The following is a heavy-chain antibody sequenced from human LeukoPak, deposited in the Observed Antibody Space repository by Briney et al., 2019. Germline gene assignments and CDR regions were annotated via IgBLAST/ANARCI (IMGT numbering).Heavy chain of an antibody. D-gene: IGHD4-17*01. J-gene: IGHJ6*03. CDR2: INHSGST. V-gene: IGHV4-34*01. CDR3: ARGGATVTRRYYYYYYYMDV. Sequence: SETLSLTCAVYGGSFSGYYWSWIRQPPGKGLEWIGEINHSGSTNYNPSLKSRVTISVDTSKNQFSLKLSSVTAADTAVYYCARGGATVTRRYYYYYYYMDVWGKGTTVTVSS. CDR1: GGSFSGYY.